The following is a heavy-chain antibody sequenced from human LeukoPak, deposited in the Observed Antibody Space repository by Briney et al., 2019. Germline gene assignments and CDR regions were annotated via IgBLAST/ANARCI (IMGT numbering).Heavy chain of an antibody. CDR3: ARDRGGETPYYFDY. Sequence: PGGSLRLSCAACGFTFNSYALHWVRQAPGQGLEWLAVISYDGSNKYYADSVKGRFTISRDNSKNTLYLQMNSLRAEDTAVYYCARDRGGETPYYFDYWGQGTLVTVSS. CDR1: GFTFNSYA. D-gene: IGHD3-10*01. V-gene: IGHV3-30*04. J-gene: IGHJ4*02. CDR2: ISYDGSNK.